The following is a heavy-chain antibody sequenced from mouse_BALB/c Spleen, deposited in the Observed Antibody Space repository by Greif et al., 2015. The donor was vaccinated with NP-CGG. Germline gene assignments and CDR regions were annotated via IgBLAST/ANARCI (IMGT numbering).Heavy chain of an antibody. D-gene: IGHD2-3*01. CDR1: GFTFSNYW. Sequence: DVKLVESGGGLVQPGGSMKLSCVASGFTFSNYWMNWVRQSPEKGLEWLAEIRLKSNNYATHYAESVKGRFTISRDDSKSSVYLQMNNLRAEDTGIDYCTDDGYAWFAYWGQGTLVTVSA. CDR3: TDDGYAWFAY. CDR2: IRLKSNNYAT. V-gene: IGHV6-6*02. J-gene: IGHJ3*01.